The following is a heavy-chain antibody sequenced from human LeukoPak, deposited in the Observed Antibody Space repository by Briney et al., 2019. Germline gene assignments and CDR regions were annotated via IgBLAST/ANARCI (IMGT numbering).Heavy chain of an antibody. Sequence: QAGGSLRLSCAASGFTVSSNYMTWVRQAPGKGLEWVSYISSSGTTIYYADSVKGRFTISRDNAKNSLYLQMSSLRAEDTAVYYCARVLVMKGDADYWGQGTLVTVSS. CDR2: ISSSGTTI. V-gene: IGHV3-48*03. CDR1: GFTVSSNY. J-gene: IGHJ4*02. CDR3: ARVLVMKGDADY. D-gene: IGHD1-26*01.